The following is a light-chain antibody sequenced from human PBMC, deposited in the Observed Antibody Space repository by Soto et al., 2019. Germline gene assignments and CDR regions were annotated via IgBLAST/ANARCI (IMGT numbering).Light chain of an antibody. Sequence: QSALTQPPSASGSPGQSVTISCTGTSSDVGGYNYVSWYQQYPGKAPKLMIYEVNKRPSGVPDRFSGSKSGNTASLTVSGLQAEDEADYYCSSYACSNNLVFGGGTKLTVL. J-gene: IGLJ2*01. CDR3: SSYACSNNLV. CDR2: EVN. V-gene: IGLV2-8*01. CDR1: SSDVGGYNY.